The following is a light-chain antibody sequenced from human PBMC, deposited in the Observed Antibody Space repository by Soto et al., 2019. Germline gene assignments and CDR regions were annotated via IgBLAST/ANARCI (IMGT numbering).Light chain of an antibody. CDR3: AAWDDSLDGGV. Sequence: QSVLTQPPSASGTPGQRVTISCSGSSSNIGSNSVNWYRQLPGTAPKLLIYRNNQRPSGVPDRFSGSKSGTSASLAISGLQSEDEGDYYCAAWDDSLDGGVFGGGTKLTVL. CDR1: SSNIGSNS. V-gene: IGLV1-44*01. J-gene: IGLJ3*02. CDR2: RNN.